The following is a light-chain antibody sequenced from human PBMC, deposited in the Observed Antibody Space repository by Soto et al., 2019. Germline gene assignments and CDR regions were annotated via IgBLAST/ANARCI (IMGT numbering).Light chain of an antibody. Sequence: DSVMPQSPDYLAVSKGERSTIHCKSRQSVLYSSNNKNYLAWYQQKPGQPPKLLIYWASTRESGVPDRFSGSGSGTDFTLTISSLQAEDVAVYYCQQYLAIPRTFGQGTKVDI. CDR2: WAS. CDR1: QSVLYSSNNKNY. CDR3: QQYLAIPRT. J-gene: IGKJ1*01. V-gene: IGKV4-1*01.